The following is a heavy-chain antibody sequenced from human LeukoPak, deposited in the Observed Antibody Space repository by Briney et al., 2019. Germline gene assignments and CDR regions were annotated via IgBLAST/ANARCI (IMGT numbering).Heavy chain of an antibody. J-gene: IGHJ3*02. V-gene: IGHV4-34*01. Sequence: PSETLSLTCAVYGGSFSDYYWSWIRQPPGKGLEWIGEINHSGGTKYNPSLKSRVTISVATSKNQFSLKLSSLTAADTAVYYCASLKLRYFNDAFDIWGQGTMVTVSS. D-gene: IGHD2/OR15-2a*01. CDR3: ASLKLRYFNDAFDI. CDR2: INHSGGT. CDR1: GGSFSDYY.